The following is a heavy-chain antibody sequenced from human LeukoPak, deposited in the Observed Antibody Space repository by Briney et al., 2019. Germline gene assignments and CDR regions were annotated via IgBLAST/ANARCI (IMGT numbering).Heavy chain of an antibody. CDR1: GFSFEDYA. CDR3: AKAVYGDFQSTVDY. V-gene: IGHV3-9*01. J-gene: IGHJ4*02. CDR2: VSWNSGNV. D-gene: IGHD4-17*01. Sequence: GRSLRLSCAASGFSFEDYAMHWVRQPPGKGLEWVSGVSWNSGNVGYADSVKGRFTISRDSAKNFLYLQMSSLRAEDTALYYCAKAVYGDFQSTVDYWGRGTLVTVSS.